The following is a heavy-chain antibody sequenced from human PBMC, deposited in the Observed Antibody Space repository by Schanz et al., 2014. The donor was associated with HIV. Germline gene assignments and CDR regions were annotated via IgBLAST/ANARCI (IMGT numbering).Heavy chain of an antibody. CDR2: ISGSDGDT. CDR3: VTEQYSTISA. CDR1: GFTFGDHP. J-gene: IGHJ5*02. V-gene: IGHV3-23*04. Sequence: EVQLVESGGGLVKPGRSLRLSCTASGFTFGDHPMSWFRQAPGKGLDWVSTISGSDGDTYYADSVKGRFTISRDNSRNILYLQMSNLRAEDTALYYCVTEQYSTISAWGQGALVIVSS. D-gene: IGHD2-15*01.